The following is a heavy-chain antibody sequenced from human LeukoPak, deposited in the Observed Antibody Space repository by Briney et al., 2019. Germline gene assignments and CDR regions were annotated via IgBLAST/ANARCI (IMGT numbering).Heavy chain of an antibody. CDR1: GFSLSTSRVG. Sequence: SGPTLVKPTQTLTLICTFSGFSLSTSRVGVGWIRQPPGKALEWLALIYWDDDKRYSPSLKSRLTITKDTSKNQVVLTMTNMDPVDTATYYCADSEIGGPFDYWGQGTLVTVSS. D-gene: IGHD2-15*01. CDR3: ADSEIGGPFDY. V-gene: IGHV2-5*02. J-gene: IGHJ4*02. CDR2: IYWDDDK.